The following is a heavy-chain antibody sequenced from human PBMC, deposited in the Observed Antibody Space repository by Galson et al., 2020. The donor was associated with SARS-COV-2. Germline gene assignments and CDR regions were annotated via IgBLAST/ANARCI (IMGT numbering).Heavy chain of an antibody. CDR3: ARDRTHYYGSGSSTTGQELGY. Sequence: GGSLRLSCVVSGFTFSNYWMTWVRQAPGKGLEWVANIKEDGTEEYYLDSVKGRFTVSRDNAKNSLFLFLTNLRVEDTAVYYCARDRTHYYGSGSSTTGQELGYWGQGALVTVSS. J-gene: IGHJ4*02. D-gene: IGHD3-10*01. V-gene: IGHV3-7*03. CDR1: GFTFSNYW. CDR2: IKEDGTEE.